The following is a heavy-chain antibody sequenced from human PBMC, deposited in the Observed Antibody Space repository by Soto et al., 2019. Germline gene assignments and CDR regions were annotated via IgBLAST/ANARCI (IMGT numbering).Heavy chain of an antibody. CDR2: IIPIFGTA. D-gene: IGHD6-19*01. Sequence: GASVKVSCKASGGTFGSCAISWVRQAPGQGLEWMGGIIPIFGTANYAQKFQGRVTITADESTSTAYMELSSLRSEDTAVYYCATPETGIAVAGYYFDYWGQGTLVTVSS. CDR3: ATPETGIAVAGYYFDY. V-gene: IGHV1-69*13. CDR1: GGTFGSCA. J-gene: IGHJ4*02.